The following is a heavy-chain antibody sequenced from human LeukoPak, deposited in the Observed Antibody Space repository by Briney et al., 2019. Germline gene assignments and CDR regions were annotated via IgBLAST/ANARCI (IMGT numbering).Heavy chain of an antibody. V-gene: IGHV4-34*01. CDR3: ARRRWSDDELVGYY. D-gene: IGHD2-15*01. CDR2: INHSGST. CDR1: GGSFSGYY. Sequence: SETLSLTCAVYGGSFSGYYWSWIRQPPGKGLEWIGEINHSGSTNYNPSLKSRVTISVDTSKNQFSLKLSSVTAADTAVYCCARRRWSDDELVGYYWGQGTLVTVSS. J-gene: IGHJ4*02.